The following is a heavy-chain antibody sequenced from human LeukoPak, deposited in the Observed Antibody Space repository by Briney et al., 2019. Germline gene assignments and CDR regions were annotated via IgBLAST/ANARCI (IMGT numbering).Heavy chain of an antibody. CDR1: GGSISSYY. Sequence: SETLSLTCTVSGGSISSYYWSWIRQPPGKGLEWIGYIYYSGSTNYNPSLKSRVTISVDTSKNQFSLELSSVTAADTAVYYCARSWIQLWLLDYWGQGTLVTVSS. V-gene: IGHV4-59*01. CDR2: IYYSGST. CDR3: ARSWIQLWLLDY. J-gene: IGHJ4*02. D-gene: IGHD5-18*01.